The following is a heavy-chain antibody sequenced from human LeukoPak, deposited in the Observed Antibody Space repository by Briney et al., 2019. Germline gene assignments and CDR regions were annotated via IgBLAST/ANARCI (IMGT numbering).Heavy chain of an antibody. CDR2: IYSGGNT. V-gene: IGHV3-53*04. CDR3: ARRWDFDY. Sequence: GGSLRLSCAASGFTVSSNYMSWVRQAPGKGLEWVSVIYSGGNTYYADSVEGRFTISRHNSKNTVYLHMKSLRPEDTAVYYCARRWDFDYWGQGTLVTVSS. J-gene: IGHJ4*02. CDR1: GFTVSSNY.